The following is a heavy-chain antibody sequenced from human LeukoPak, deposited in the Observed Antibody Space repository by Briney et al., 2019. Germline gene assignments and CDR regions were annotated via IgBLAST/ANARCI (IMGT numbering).Heavy chain of an antibody. CDR1: GFIFNSFF. D-gene: IGHD6-13*01. V-gene: IGHV3-7*01. Sequence: GGSLRLSCAASGFIFNSFFMSWVRQAPGKGLEWVASIKQDGSEQYYVDSAKGRFTISRDNAKNSLYLQMNSLRAEDTAVYYCARDAYSSSWPRADWGQGTLVTVSS. J-gene: IGHJ4*02. CDR3: ARDAYSSSWPRAD. CDR2: IKQDGSEQ.